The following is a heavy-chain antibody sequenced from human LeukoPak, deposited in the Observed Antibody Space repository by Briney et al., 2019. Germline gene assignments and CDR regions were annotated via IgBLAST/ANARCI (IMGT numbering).Heavy chain of an antibody. Sequence: GGSLRLSCAASGFTFSNYAMRWVRQAPGKGLEWVAVISNDGSNKYYADSVKGRFTISRDNSKNTLYLQMNSLRAEDTAVYYCAKGLSGGGQRGYFDYWGQGTLVTVSS. CDR2: ISNDGSNK. V-gene: IGHV3-30*18. D-gene: IGHD4-23*01. CDR1: GFTFSNYA. CDR3: AKGLSGGGQRGYFDY. J-gene: IGHJ4*02.